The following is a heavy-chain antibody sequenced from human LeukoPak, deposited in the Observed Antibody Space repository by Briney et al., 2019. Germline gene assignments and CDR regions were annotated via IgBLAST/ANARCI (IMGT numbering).Heavy chain of an antibody. V-gene: IGHV1-8*01. Sequence: GASVKVSCKASGYTFTSYDINWVRQATGQGLEWMGWMNPNSGNTGYAQKFQGRVTMTRDTSISTAYMELSRLRSDDTAVYYCAREPSSSWSYFDYWGQGTLVTVSS. CDR3: AREPSSSWSYFDY. J-gene: IGHJ4*02. CDR1: GYTFTSYD. CDR2: MNPNSGNT. D-gene: IGHD6-13*01.